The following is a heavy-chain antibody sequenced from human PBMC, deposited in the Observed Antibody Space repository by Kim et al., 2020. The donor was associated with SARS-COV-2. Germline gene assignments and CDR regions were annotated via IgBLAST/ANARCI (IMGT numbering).Heavy chain of an antibody. V-gene: IGHV3-33*01. CDR3: ASTSRDWFDP. CDR2: NK. J-gene: IGHJ5*02. Sequence: NKYYADSVKGRFTISRDNSKNTLYLQMNSLRAEDTAVYYCASTSRDWFDPWGQGTLVTVSS. D-gene: IGHD6-13*01.